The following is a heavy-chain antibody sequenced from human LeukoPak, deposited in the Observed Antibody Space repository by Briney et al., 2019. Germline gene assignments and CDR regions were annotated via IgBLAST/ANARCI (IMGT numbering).Heavy chain of an antibody. CDR3: AKGHYDYVRGSYRYMK. J-gene: IGHJ4*02. V-gene: IGHV3-64*04. CDR1: GFTFSSYA. Sequence: GGSLRLSCSASGFTFSSYAMHWVRQAPGKGLEYVSAISGNGGNTYYADSLKGRFTISRDNSKNTLYLQMDSLRAEDTAVYYCAKGHYDYVRGSYRYMKWGQGTLVTVSS. CDR2: ISGNGGNT. D-gene: IGHD3-16*02.